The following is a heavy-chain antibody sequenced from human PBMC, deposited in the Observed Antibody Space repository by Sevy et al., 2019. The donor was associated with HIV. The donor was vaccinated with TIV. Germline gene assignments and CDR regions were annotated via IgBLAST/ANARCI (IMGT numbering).Heavy chain of an antibody. D-gene: IGHD3-22*01. CDR2: IFSGGGT. Sequence: GGSLRLSCAASGFTVSSNYMSWVRQAPGKGLEWVSIIFSGGGTYYADSVQGRFTISRDNSKNRVYLQMNSLRAEDTAVFYWARGATFYSDSSGRVLSVLGAFDIWGRGTMVTVSS. CDR1: GFTVSSNY. J-gene: IGHJ3*02. V-gene: IGHV3-53*01. CDR3: ARGATFYSDSSGRVLSVLGAFDI.